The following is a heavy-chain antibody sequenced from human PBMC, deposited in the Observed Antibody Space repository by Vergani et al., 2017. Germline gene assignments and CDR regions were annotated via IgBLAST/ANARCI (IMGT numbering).Heavy chain of an antibody. CDR3: ARGRYIGYWYFDL. J-gene: IGHJ2*01. CDR1: GFTFGDYA. Sequence: EVQLVESGGGLVQPGRSLRLSCTASGFTFGDYAMSWFRQAPGKGLEWVGFIRSKAYGGTTEYAASVKGRFTISRDDSKSIAYLQMNSLKTEDTAVYYCARGRYIGYWYFDLWGRGTLVTVSS. D-gene: IGHD5-18*01. V-gene: IGHV3-49*03. CDR2: IRSKAYGGTT.